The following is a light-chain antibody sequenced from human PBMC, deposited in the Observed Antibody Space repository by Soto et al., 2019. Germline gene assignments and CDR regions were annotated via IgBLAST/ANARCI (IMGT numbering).Light chain of an antibody. Sequence: EIVFTQYPGTLSLSPGERATLSCRASQSVSSSYLAWYQQKPGQAPRLLIYGASSSATGIPDRFSGSGSGTDFTLTISRLEPEDFAVYYCQQYGSSPFGQGTKADIK. J-gene: IGKJ1*01. CDR3: QQYGSSP. CDR2: GAS. V-gene: IGKV3-20*01. CDR1: QSVSSSY.